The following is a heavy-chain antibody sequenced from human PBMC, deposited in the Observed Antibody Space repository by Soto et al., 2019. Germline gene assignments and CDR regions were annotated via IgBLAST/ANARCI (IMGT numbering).Heavy chain of an antibody. CDR2: INHSGST. D-gene: IGHD2-15*01. J-gene: IGHJ6*02. V-gene: IGHV4-34*01. CDR1: GGSFSGYY. CDR3: ARFRSLPKGYCSGGSCLRNYYYGMDV. Sequence: QVQLQQWGAGLLKPSETLSLTCAVYGGSFSGYYWSWIRQPPGKGLEWIGEINHSGSTNYNPSLKSRVTISVDTSKNQFSLKLSSVPAADTAVYYCARFRSLPKGYCSGGSCLRNYYYGMDVWGQGTTVTVSS.